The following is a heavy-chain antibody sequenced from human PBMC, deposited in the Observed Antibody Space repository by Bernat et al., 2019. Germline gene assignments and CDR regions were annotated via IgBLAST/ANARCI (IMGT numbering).Heavy chain of an antibody. CDR2: IYDGGST. CDR3: ASGDSGSQVGS. V-gene: IGHV4-31*03. J-gene: IGHJ5*02. D-gene: IGHD3-22*01. Sequence: QVQLQESGPGLVKPSQTLSLTCTVSGGSISSGGYSWSWIRQHPGRGLEWIGYIYDGGSTYYNPSLRSRITISVDTSNNKFSLVLSSVTAADTAVYYCASGDSGSQVGSWGQGTLVTVSS. CDR1: GGSISSGGYS.